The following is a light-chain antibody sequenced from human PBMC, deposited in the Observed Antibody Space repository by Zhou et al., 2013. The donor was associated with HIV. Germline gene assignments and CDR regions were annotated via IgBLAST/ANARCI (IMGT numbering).Light chain of an antibody. V-gene: IGKV1-9*01. CDR1: QGIATY. J-gene: IGKJ3*01. Sequence: IQLTQSPSFLSASVGDRVTFTCRASQGIATYLAWYLQKPGEAPNLLIYRASTLQSGVPSRFSGSGSVTEFTLTISSLQPEDFATYFCHQYSSLSSFGPGTAVDIK. CDR3: HQYSSLSS. CDR2: RAS.